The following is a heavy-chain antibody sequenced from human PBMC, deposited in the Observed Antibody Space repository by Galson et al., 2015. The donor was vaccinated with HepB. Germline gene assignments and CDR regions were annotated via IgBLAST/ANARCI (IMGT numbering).Heavy chain of an antibody. V-gene: IGHV1-69*13. CDR2: IIPIFGTA. CDR3: ARGGHYDSSGYYYYYYGMDV. Sequence: SVKVSCKASGGTFSSYAISWVRQAPGQGLEWMGGIIPIFGTADYAQKFQGRVTITADESTSTAYMELSSLRSEDTAVYYCARGGHYDSSGYYYYYYGMDVWGQGTTVTVSS. J-gene: IGHJ6*02. CDR1: GGTFSSYA. D-gene: IGHD3-22*01.